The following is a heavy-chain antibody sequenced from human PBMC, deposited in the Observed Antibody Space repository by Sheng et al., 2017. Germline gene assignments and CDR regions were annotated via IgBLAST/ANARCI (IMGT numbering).Heavy chain of an antibody. CDR3: ARSRITGFYYYMDV. Sequence: QVQLVQSGAEVKKPGSSVKVSCKASGGSLRSYDISWVRQAPGQGLEWMGGIIPIFDTATYAQKFQDRVTITADRSTTTAYLELSSLRSEDTAVYYCARSRITGFYYYMDVWGQGTTVTVSS. CDR2: IIPIFDTA. J-gene: IGHJ6*03. CDR1: GGSLRSYD. V-gene: IGHV1-69*13. D-gene: IGHD1-20*01.